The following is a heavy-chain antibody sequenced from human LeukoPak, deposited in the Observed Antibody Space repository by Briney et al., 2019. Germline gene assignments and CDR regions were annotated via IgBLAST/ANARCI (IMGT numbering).Heavy chain of an antibody. CDR3: ASKGYCSSTSCYDWYFDL. CDR1: GDSISTSSYS. D-gene: IGHD2-2*01. J-gene: IGHJ2*01. Sequence: PSETLSLTCSVSGDSISTSSYSWGWIRQPPGKGLEWIGYIYHSGSTYYNPSLKSRVTISVDRSKNQFSLKLSSVTAADTAVYYCASKGYCSSTSCYDWYFDLWGRGTLVTASS. CDR2: IYHSGST. V-gene: IGHV4-39*07.